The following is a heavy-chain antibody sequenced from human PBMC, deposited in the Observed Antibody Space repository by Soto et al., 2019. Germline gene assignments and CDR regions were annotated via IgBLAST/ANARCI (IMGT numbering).Heavy chain of an antibody. V-gene: IGHV4-59*01. CDR1: GGSIGSYC. Sequence: TSETLSLTCSVSGGSIGSYCWSWIRQPPGKGLEWIGNVYYSGNTNYNPSLNSRVTISIDTSKNQFSLKLSSVTAADTGVYWCARDKGRSPLDYWGQGTLVTVSS. CDR2: VYYSGNT. J-gene: IGHJ4*02. CDR3: ARDKGRSPLDY. D-gene: IGHD2-15*01.